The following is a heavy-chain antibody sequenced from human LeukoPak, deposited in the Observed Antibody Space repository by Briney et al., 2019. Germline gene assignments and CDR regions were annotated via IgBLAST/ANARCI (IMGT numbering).Heavy chain of an antibody. J-gene: IGHJ6*04. CDR2: ISSSGSTI. D-gene: IGHD3-10*02. CDR1: GFAFSNYG. Sequence: PGGSLRLSCTASGFAFSNYGINWVRRAPGKGLEWVSYISSSGSTIYYADSVKGRFTISRDNAKNSLYLQMNSLRAEDTAVYYCAELGITMIGGVWGKGTTVTISS. V-gene: IGHV3-48*04. CDR3: AELGITMIGGV.